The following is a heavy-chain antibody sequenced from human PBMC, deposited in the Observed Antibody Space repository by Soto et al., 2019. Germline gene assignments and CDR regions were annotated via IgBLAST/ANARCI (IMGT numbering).Heavy chain of an antibody. CDR1: GYSFTSYW. CDR2: IYPGDSDT. V-gene: IGHV5-51*03. CDR3: ASREYCRSTSCYSHDY. D-gene: IGHD2-2*02. Sequence: EVQLVQSGAEVKKPGESLKISCKGSGYSFTSYWIGWVRQMPGKGLEWMGIIYPGDSDTRYSPSFQGQVTISANKSNNPAHLQWSSLKASDTARYYCASREYCRSTSCYSHDYWGQGTLVTVSS. J-gene: IGHJ4*02.